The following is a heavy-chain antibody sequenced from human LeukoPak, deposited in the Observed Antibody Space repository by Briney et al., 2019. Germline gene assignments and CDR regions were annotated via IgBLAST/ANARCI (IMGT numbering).Heavy chain of an antibody. CDR2: IYYSGST. D-gene: IGHD3-22*01. V-gene: IGHV4-59*01. J-gene: IGHJ4*02. Sequence: SETLSLTCTVSGGSISSYYWSWIRQPPGKGLEWIGYIYYSGSTNYNPSLKSRVTISVDTSKNQFSLQLSSVTAADTAVYYCARGLYYDSSGSDFDYWGQGTLVTVSS. CDR3: ARGLYYDSSGSDFDY. CDR1: GGSISSYY.